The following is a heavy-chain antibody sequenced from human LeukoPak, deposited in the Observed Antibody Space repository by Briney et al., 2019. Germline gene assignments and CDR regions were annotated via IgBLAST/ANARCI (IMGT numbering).Heavy chain of an antibody. D-gene: IGHD2-2*01. Sequence: ASVKVSCKASGYTFTSYYMHWVRQAPGQGLEWMGIINPSGGSTNYPQKFQGRLTMTRDTSTSTVYMELTSLRSEDTAVYYCARVGSTSCYASCWFDPWGQGTLVTVSS. J-gene: IGHJ5*02. CDR3: ARVGSTSCYASCWFDP. CDR2: INPSGGST. V-gene: IGHV1-46*01. CDR1: GYTFTSYY.